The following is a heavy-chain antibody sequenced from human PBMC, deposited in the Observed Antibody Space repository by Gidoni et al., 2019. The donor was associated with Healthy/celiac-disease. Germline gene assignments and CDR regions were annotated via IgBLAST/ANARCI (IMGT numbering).Heavy chain of an antibody. CDR2: ISSSSSTI. CDR3: ARDGRDIVVVPAAYYFDY. V-gene: IGHV3-48*01. D-gene: IGHD2-2*01. Sequence: EVQLVESGGGLVQPGGSLRLSCAASGFTFSSYSMNWVRQAPGKGLGWVSYISSSSSTIYYADSVKGRFTISRDNAKNSLYLQMNSLRAEDTAVYYCARDGRDIVVVPAAYYFDYWGQGTLVTVSS. J-gene: IGHJ4*02. CDR1: GFTFSSYS.